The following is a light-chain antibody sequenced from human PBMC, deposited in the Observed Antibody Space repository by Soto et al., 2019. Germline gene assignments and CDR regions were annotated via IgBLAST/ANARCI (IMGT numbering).Light chain of an antibody. V-gene: IGKV3-15*01. J-gene: IGKJ1*01. CDR1: QSVGSN. CDR2: GAS. Sequence: ERLLTQSPVTLSLSHGERATLSCRASQSVGSNLAWYQQKPGQAPRLLIYGASTRATGVPPRFSGSGSGTEFTLTISSLQPDDFATYYCQHYNSYSEAFGQGTKVDIK. CDR3: QHYNSYSEA.